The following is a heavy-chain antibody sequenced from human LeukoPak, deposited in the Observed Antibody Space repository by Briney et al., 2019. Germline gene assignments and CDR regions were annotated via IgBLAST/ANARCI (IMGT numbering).Heavy chain of an antibody. Sequence: GESLKISCKGSGYSFTSYWIAWVRQMPGKRLEWIGIIYPGDSDTRYSPSFQGQVTISADKSISTAYLQWSSLKASDTAMYYCARGDYGDYRVFYTLFDYWGQGTLVTVSS. CDR1: GYSFTSYW. V-gene: IGHV5-51*01. CDR2: IYPGDSDT. J-gene: IGHJ4*02. D-gene: IGHD4-17*01. CDR3: ARGDYGDYRVFYTLFDY.